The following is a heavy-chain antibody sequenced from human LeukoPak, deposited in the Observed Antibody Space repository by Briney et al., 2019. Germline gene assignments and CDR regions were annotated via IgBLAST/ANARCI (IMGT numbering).Heavy chain of an antibody. CDR1: GYTFTGYY. V-gene: IGHV1-2*02. J-gene: IGHJ4*02. CDR2: INPNSGGT. Sequence: EASVKVSCKASGYTFTGYYIHWVRQAPGQGLEWMGWINPNSGGTNYAKKFQGRVTMTRDTSISTAYMELSRLRSDDTAVYYCARGIGVPAAMPFWGQGTLVTVSS. CDR3: ARGIGVPAAMPF. D-gene: IGHD2-2*01.